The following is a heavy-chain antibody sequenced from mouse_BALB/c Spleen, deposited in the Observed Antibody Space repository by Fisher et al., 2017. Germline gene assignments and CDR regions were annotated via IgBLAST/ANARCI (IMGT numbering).Heavy chain of an antibody. Sequence: KFKGKATLTVDKSSSTAHMELRSLTSEDTAVYYCARKDYYAMDYWGQGTSVTVSS. J-gene: IGHJ4*01. V-gene: IGHV1-18*01. CDR3: ARKDYYAMDY.